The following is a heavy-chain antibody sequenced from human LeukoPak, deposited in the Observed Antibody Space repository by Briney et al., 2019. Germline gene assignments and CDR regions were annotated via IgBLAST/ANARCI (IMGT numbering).Heavy chain of an antibody. V-gene: IGHV3-21*01. J-gene: IGHJ4*02. CDR1: GFTFSSYS. CDR2: ISSSSSYI. Sequence: GSLRLSCAASGFTFSSYSMNWVRQAPGKGLEWVSSISSSSSYIYYADSVKGRFTISRDNAKNTLYLQMNSLRAEDTAVYYCARLMDCSGGSCYSHFDYWGQGTLVTVSS. D-gene: IGHD2-15*01. CDR3: ARLMDCSGGSCYSHFDY.